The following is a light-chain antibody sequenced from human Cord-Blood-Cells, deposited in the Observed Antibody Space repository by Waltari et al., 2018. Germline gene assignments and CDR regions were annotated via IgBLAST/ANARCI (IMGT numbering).Light chain of an antibody. V-gene: IGLV2-23*02. J-gene: IGLJ3*02. Sequence: SSVTPPSSFSLSPFHSITISCPGTSSAGGSYNLVSWYQQHPGKAPKLMIYEVSKPAERCSKSFSGDKSGNTASLTISGLQAEDEADYYWCYYAGSSTWVFGGGTKLTVL. CDR1: SSAGGSYNL. CDR2: EVS. CDR3: CYYAGSSTWV.